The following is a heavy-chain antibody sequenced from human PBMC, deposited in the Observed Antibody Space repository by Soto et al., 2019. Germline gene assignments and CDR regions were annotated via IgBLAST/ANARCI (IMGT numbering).Heavy chain of an antibody. Sequence: GVSLRLSCAASRFTFSDYYMSWIRQAPGKGLEWVSYISSSGSTIYYADSVKGRFTISRDNAKNSLYLQMNSLRAEDTAVYYCAREVWGRDGYNFLEWCDYWGQGTLVTVSS. CDR1: RFTFSDYY. V-gene: IGHV3-11*01. CDR2: ISSSGSTI. J-gene: IGHJ4*02. D-gene: IGHD5-12*01. CDR3: AREVWGRDGYNFLEWCDY.